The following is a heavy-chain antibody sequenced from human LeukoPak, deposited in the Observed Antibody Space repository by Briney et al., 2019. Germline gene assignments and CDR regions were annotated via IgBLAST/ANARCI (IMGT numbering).Heavy chain of an antibody. CDR3: ARNYDILTGYPDRYYYYYMDV. CDR2: INPNSGGT. V-gene: IGHV1-2*02. CDR1: GHTFTGYY. D-gene: IGHD3-9*01. Sequence: ASVKVSCKASGHTFTGYYMHWVRQAPGQGLEWMGWINPNSGGTNYAQKFQGRVTMTRDTSISTAYMELSRLRSDDTAVYYCARNYDILTGYPDRYYYYYMDVWGKGTTVTISS. J-gene: IGHJ6*03.